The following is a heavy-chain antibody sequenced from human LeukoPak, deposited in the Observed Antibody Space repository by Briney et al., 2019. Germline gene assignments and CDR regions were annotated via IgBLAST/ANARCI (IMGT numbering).Heavy chain of an antibody. V-gene: IGHV3-7*03. Sequence: GGSLRLSCAASGFTFSSYWMSWVRQAPGKGLEWVANIKQDGSEKYYVDSVKGRFTISRDNSKNTLYLQMNSLRAEDTAVYYCAKDRAAGYYDSSGWYWGQGTLVTVSS. D-gene: IGHD3-22*01. CDR1: GFTFSSYW. CDR3: AKDRAAGYYDSSGWY. CDR2: IKQDGSEK. J-gene: IGHJ4*02.